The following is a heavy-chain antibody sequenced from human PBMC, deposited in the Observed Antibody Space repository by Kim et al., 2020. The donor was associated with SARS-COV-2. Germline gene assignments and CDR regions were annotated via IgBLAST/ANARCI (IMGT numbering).Heavy chain of an antibody. Sequence: ASVKVSCKASGYTFTHFGLSWVRQAPGQGLEWMGWIRTDSGQTNYPQKLQGRVTMTSDTSTDTAYMELRNLKSDDTAVYYCARAYGGHGLVDYWGQGTLVTVSS. D-gene: IGHD4-17*01. V-gene: IGHV1-18*04. J-gene: IGHJ4*02. CDR3: ARAYGGHGLVDY. CDR1: GYTFTHFG. CDR2: IRTDSGQT.